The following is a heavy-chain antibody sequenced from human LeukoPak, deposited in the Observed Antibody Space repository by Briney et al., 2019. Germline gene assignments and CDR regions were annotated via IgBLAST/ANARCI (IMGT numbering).Heavy chain of an antibody. Sequence: SETLSLTCAVYGGSFSGYYWSWIRQPPGKGLEWIGEINHSGSTNYNPSLKSRVTISVDTSKNQFSLKLSSVTAADTAVYYCARRPLGFLDPGFDYWGQGTLVTVSS. V-gene: IGHV4-34*01. CDR3: ARRPLGFLDPGFDY. CDR1: GGSFSGYY. CDR2: INHSGST. J-gene: IGHJ4*02. D-gene: IGHD3/OR15-3a*01.